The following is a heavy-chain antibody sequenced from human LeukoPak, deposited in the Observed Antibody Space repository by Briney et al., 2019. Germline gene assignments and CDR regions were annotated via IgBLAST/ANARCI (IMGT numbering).Heavy chain of an antibody. J-gene: IGHJ4*02. V-gene: IGHV1-69*13. Sequence: GASVKVSCKASGGTFSSYAISWVRQAPGQGLEWMGGIIPIFGTANYAQKFQGRVTITADESTSTAYMELSSLRSEDTAVYYCAREGPPNYYGSEPGSFDYWGQGTLVTVSS. CDR1: GGTFSSYA. D-gene: IGHD3-10*01. CDR2: IIPIFGTA. CDR3: AREGPPNYYGSEPGSFDY.